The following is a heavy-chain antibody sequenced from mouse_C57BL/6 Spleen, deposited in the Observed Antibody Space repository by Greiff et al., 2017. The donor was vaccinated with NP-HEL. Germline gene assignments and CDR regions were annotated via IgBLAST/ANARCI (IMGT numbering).Heavy chain of an antibody. J-gene: IGHJ4*01. V-gene: IGHV1-63*01. CDR3: ARCITTVVATYYYAMDY. D-gene: IGHD1-1*01. Sequence: VQLQQSGAELVRPGTSVKMSCKASGYTFTNYWIGWAKQRPGHGLEWIGDIYPGGGYTNYNEKFKGKATLTADKSSSTAYMQFSSLTSEDSAIYYCARCITTVVATYYYAMDYWGQGTSVTVSS. CDR1: GYTFTNYW. CDR2: IYPGGGYT.